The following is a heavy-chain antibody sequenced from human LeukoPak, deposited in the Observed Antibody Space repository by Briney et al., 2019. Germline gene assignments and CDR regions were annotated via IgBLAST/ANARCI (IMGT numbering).Heavy chain of an antibody. D-gene: IGHD6-13*01. V-gene: IGHV6-1*01. CDR1: GDSVSSNTAA. CDR2: TYYRSKWST. CDR3: ARGYASSWWDY. Sequence: SQTLSLTCAISGDSVSSNTAAWTWIRQSPSRGLEWLGRTYYRSKWSTDYAVSVRSRISIDPDNTQNQFSLQLLSVTPEDTAVHYCARGYASSWWDYWAQGTLVTVSS. J-gene: IGHJ4*02.